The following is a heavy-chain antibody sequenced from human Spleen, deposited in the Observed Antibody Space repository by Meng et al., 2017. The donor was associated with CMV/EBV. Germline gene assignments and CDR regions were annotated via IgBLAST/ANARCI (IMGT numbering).Heavy chain of an antibody. Sequence: GESLKISCAASGFTFNNYSMNWVRQAPGKGLQWLSYISSSSTTIFYADSVKGRFTITRDNAKNSLYLQMNSLRAEDTAIYYCARVRIQFFDYWGQGTLVIVSS. D-gene: IGHD2/OR15-2a*01. J-gene: IGHJ4*02. CDR1: GFTFNNYS. CDR2: ISSSSTTI. V-gene: IGHV3-48*04. CDR3: ARVRIQFFDY.